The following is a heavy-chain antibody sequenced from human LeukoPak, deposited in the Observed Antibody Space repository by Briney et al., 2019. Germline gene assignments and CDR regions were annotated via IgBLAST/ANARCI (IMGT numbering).Heavy chain of an antibody. CDR1: GYTFTSYG. D-gene: IGHD2-15*01. V-gene: IGHV1-18*01. Sequence: APVKVSCKASGYTFTSYGISWVRQAPGQGLEWMGWISAYNGNTNYAQKLQGRVTMTTDTSTSTAYMELRSLRSDDTAVYYCARDSSQWYCSGGSCYSVYWGQGTLVTVSS. J-gene: IGHJ4*02. CDR3: ARDSSQWYCSGGSCYSVY. CDR2: ISAYNGNT.